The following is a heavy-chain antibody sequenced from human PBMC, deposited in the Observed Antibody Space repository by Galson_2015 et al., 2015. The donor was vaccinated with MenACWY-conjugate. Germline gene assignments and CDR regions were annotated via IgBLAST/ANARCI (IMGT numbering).Heavy chain of an antibody. CDR3: ARKSVITGTTLYGMDV. Sequence: SVKVSCKASGYTFTSYAMHWVRQAPGQRLEWMGSINAGNGNTKYSQKFQGRVTITRDTSASTAYMELSSLRSEGTAVYYCARKSVITGTTLYGMDVWGQGTTVTVSS. CDR1: GYTFTSYA. V-gene: IGHV1-3*01. D-gene: IGHD1-20*01. CDR2: INAGNGNT. J-gene: IGHJ6*02.